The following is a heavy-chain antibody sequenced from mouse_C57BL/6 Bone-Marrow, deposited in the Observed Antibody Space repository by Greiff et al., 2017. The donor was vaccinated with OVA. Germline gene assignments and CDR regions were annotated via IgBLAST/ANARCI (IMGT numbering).Heavy chain of an antibody. Sequence: QVHVKQSGPELVRPGVSVKISCKGSGYTFTDYAMHWVKQSHAKSLEWIGVISTYYGDASYNQKFKDKATMTVDKSSSTAYMELARLTSEDSAVYYCATIYYGNGYTYWYFEVWGTGTTVTVSS. CDR2: ISTYYGDA. D-gene: IGHD2-1*01. CDR3: ATIYYGNGYTYWYFEV. V-gene: IGHV1-67*01. CDR1: GYTFTDYA. J-gene: IGHJ1*03.